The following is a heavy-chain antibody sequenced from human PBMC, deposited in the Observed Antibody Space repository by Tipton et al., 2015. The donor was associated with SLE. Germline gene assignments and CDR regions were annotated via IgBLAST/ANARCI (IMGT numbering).Heavy chain of an antibody. D-gene: IGHD3-22*01. CDR1: GFTFSSYA. CDR3: AKELYDSSGYYYYYYMDV. V-gene: IGHV3-30-3*01. Sequence: SLRLSCAASGFTFSSYAMHWVRQAPGKGLEWVAVISYDGSNKYYADSVKGRFTISRDNSKNTLYLQMNSLRAEDTAVYYCAKELYDSSGYYYYYYMDVWGKETTVTVSS. J-gene: IGHJ6*03. CDR2: ISYDGSNK.